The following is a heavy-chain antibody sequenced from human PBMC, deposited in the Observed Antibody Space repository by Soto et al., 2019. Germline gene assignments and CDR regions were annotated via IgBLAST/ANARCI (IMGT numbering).Heavy chain of an antibody. Sequence: QVQLVESGGGVVQPGRSLRLSCAASGFTFSSYGMHWVRQAPGKGLEWVAVISYDGSNKYYADSVKGRFTISRDNSKNTLYLQMNSLRAEDTAVYYCGNTHDGDCYSCYYYGMDVWGQGTTVTVSS. J-gene: IGHJ6*02. CDR1: GFTFSSYG. V-gene: IGHV3-30*18. D-gene: IGHD2-21*02. CDR3: GNTHDGDCYSCYYYGMDV. CDR2: ISYDGSNK.